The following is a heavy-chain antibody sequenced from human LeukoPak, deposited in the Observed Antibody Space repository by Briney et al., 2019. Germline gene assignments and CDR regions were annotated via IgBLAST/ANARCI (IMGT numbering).Heavy chain of an antibody. V-gene: IGHV1-3*01. CDR1: GYTFTSYA. Sequence: ASVKVSCKASGYTFTSYAMHWVRQAPGQRPEWMGWINAGNANTKYSQKFQGRVTITRDTSASTAYMELSSLRSEDTAVYYCARGRAVAADYWGQGTLVTISS. D-gene: IGHD6-19*01. CDR3: ARGRAVAADY. J-gene: IGHJ4*02. CDR2: INAGNANT.